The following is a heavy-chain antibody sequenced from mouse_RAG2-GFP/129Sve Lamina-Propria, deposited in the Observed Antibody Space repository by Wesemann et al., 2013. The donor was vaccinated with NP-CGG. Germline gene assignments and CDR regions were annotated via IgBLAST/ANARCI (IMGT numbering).Heavy chain of an antibody. CDR3: ARSWDHFDY. D-gene: IGHD4-1*01. CDR2: IYWDDDK. CDR1: GFSLSTSGMG. J-gene: IGHJ2*01. Sequence: QVTLKESGPGILQPSQTLSLTCSFSGFSLSTSGMGVSWIRQPSGKGLEWLAHIYWDDDKRYNPSLKSRLTISKDTSRNQVFLKITSVDTADTATYYCARSWDHFDYWGQGTTLTVSS. V-gene: IGHV8-12*01.